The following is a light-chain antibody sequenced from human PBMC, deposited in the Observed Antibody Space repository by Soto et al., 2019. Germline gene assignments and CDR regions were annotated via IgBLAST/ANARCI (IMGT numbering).Light chain of an antibody. V-gene: IGKV4-1*01. Sequence: IVMTQSPGSLAVSLGEGATINCRSSQSVLHSSYKNNYLAWYQQKPGQPPKLLIYWASTRESGVPDRFSGSGSGTDVTLTISSLQAEDVAVYYCQQYYSTPPTFGGGTKVEIK. CDR2: WAS. CDR3: QQYYSTPPT. CDR1: QSVLHSSYKNNY. J-gene: IGKJ4*01.